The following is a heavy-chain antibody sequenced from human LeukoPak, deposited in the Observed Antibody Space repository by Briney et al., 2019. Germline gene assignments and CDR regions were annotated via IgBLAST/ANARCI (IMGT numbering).Heavy chain of an antibody. Sequence: GGSLRLSCAASGFTFSDYYMSWIRQAPGKGLEWLSYISSSGDTISYADSLKGRFTISRDNAKNSLYLQMNSLRAEDTAVYYCARPRAYYLNDYWGQGTLVTVSS. CDR1: GFTFSDYY. D-gene: IGHD1-26*01. CDR2: ISSSGDTI. V-gene: IGHV3-11*04. CDR3: ARPRAYYLNDY. J-gene: IGHJ4*02.